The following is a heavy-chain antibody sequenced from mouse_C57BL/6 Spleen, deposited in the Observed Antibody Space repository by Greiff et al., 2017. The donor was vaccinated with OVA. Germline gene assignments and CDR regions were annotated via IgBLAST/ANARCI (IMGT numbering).Heavy chain of an antibody. V-gene: IGHV1-55*01. CDR2: IYPGSGST. J-gene: IGHJ2*01. D-gene: IGHD3-3*01. CDR3: ARRGTDLYYFDY. Sequence: QVQLQQPGAELVKPGASVKMSCKASGYTFTSYWITWVKQRPGQGLEWIGDIYPGSGSTNYNEKFKSKATLTVDTSSSTAYMQLSSLTSEDSAVYDCARRGTDLYYFDYWGQGTTLTVSS. CDR1: GYTFTSYW.